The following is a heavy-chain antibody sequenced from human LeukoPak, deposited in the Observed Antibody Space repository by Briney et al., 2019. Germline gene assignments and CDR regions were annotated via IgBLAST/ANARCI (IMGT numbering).Heavy chain of an antibody. J-gene: IGHJ3*02. Sequence: PGGSLRLSCAASGFTFSSYAMSWVRQAPGKGLEWVSAISGSGGSTYYADSVKGRFTISRDNSKNTLYLQMNSLRAEDTAVYYCAKVVYCSGGRCYRNAFDIWGQGTTVTVSS. CDR1: GFTFSSYA. CDR3: AKVVYCSGGRCYRNAFDI. V-gene: IGHV3-23*01. CDR2: ISGSGGST. D-gene: IGHD2-15*01.